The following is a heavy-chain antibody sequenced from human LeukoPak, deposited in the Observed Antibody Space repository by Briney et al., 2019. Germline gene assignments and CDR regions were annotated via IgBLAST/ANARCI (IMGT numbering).Heavy chain of an antibody. CDR3: ARTKPAPPYSSGWQPFDY. CDR2: IYTSGST. D-gene: IGHD6-19*01. J-gene: IGHJ4*02. CDR1: GGSISSGSYY. Sequence: SQTLSLTCTVSGGSISSGSYYWSWIRQPAGKGLEWIGRIYTSGSTNYNPSLKSRVTISVDTSKNQFSLKLSSVTAADTAVYYCARTKPAPPYSSGWQPFDYWGQGTLVTVSS. V-gene: IGHV4-61*02.